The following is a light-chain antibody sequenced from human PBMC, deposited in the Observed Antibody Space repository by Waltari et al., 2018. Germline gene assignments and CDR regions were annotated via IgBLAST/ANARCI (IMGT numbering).Light chain of an antibody. V-gene: IGKV3-20*01. CDR3: QHYVRLPAT. Sequence: EIVLTQSPATMSLSPGDRATLSCRASQRVSRALAWYQQKPGQAPRLLIDGASGRATGIPDRFSGSGSGTDFSLTISRLEPEDFAVYFCQHYVRLPATFGQGTKVEIK. J-gene: IGKJ1*01. CDR1: QRVSRA. CDR2: GAS.